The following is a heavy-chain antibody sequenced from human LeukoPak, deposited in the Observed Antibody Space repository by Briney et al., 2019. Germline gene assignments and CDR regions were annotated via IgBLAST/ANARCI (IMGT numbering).Heavy chain of an antibody. D-gene: IGHD1-26*01. V-gene: IGHV3-7*01. CDR3: ARNRATNDY. CDR1: GITFKNYL. CDR2: MKDDGNEI. J-gene: IGHJ4*02. Sequence: GGSLRLSCTASGITFKNYLMTWVRQAPGKVLEWVASMKDDGNEIQYVDSVKSRFTISRDSAKNSLYLQMNNLRAEDTAVYYCARNRATNDYWGQGTLVTVSS.